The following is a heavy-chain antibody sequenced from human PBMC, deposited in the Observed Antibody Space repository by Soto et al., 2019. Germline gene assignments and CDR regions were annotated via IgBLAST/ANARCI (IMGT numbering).Heavy chain of an antibody. J-gene: IGHJ5*02. D-gene: IGHD6-19*01. CDR2: ISAYNGNT. V-gene: IGHV1-18*01. CDR1: GYTFTSYG. Sequence: ASVKVSCKASGYTFTSYGISWVRQAPGQGLEWMGWISAYNGNTNYAQKLQGRVTMTTDTSTSTAYMELRSLRSDDTAVYYCARVGSSGWYGYNWFDPWGQGTLVTVSS. CDR3: ARVGSSGWYGYNWFDP.